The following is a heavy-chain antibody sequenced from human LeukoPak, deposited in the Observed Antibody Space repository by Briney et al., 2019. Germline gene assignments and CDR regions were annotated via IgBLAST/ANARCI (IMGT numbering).Heavy chain of an antibody. CDR2: IYYSGST. D-gene: IGHD3-9*01. CDR1: GGSISSSSYY. CDR3: ARGGGVYDTFHY. Sequence: PSETLSLTCTVSGGSISSSSYYWGWIRQPPGKGLEWIGSIYYSGSTYYNPSLKSRVTVSADTPKNQFSLKLSSVTAADTAVYYCARGGGVYDTFHYWGQGTLVTVSS. J-gene: IGHJ4*02. V-gene: IGHV4-39*07.